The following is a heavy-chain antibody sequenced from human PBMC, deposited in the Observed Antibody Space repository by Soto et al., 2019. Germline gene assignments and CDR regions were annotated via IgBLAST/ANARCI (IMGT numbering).Heavy chain of an antibody. V-gene: IGHV3-23*01. CDR3: AKDDTLVRGPSRR. Sequence: EVQLLESGGDLVQRGGSLRLSCAVSGFTFSSYAMTWVRQAPGKGLEWVSVISGSGGNTYYADSVKGRFTISRDNSRNTLYLQMSNLRAEDTALYYCAKDDTLVRGPSRRWGQGTLVTVSS. J-gene: IGHJ1*01. D-gene: IGHD3-10*01. CDR2: ISGSGGNT. CDR1: GFTFSSYA.